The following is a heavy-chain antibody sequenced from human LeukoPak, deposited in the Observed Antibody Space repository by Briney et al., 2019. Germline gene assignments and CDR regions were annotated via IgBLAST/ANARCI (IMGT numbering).Heavy chain of an antibody. V-gene: IGHV4-38-2*01. J-gene: IGHJ4*02. Sequence: SETLSRTCAVSGSSISSCCYWGWIRQPPGKGLEWIGTFYHSGTTYYNPSLKSRVTMSVDTSKNQFSLKLTSVTAADTAVYYCARQGPGKKYQLPVDYWGQGTLVTVSS. CDR1: GSSISSCCY. CDR3: ARQGPGKKYQLPVDY. D-gene: IGHD2-2*01. CDR2: FYHSGTT.